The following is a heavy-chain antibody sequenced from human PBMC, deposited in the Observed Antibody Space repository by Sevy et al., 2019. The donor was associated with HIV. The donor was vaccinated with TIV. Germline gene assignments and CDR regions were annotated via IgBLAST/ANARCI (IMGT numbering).Heavy chain of an antibody. V-gene: IGHV1-58*01. CDR3: AAVPYYYGSGSYYNEAFDI. CDR2: IVVGSGNT. J-gene: IGHJ3*02. D-gene: IGHD3-10*01. CDR1: GFTFTSSA. Sequence: ASVKVSCKASGFTFTSSAVQWVRQARGQRLEWIGWIVVGSGNTNYAQKFQERVTITRDMSTSTAYMELSSLRSEDTAVYYCAAVPYYYGSGSYYNEAFDIWGQGTMVTVSS.